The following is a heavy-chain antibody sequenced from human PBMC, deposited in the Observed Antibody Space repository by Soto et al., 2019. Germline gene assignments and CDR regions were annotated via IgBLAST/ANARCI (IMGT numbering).Heavy chain of an antibody. V-gene: IGHV1-3*01. J-gene: IGHJ4*02. D-gene: IGHD3-10*01. CDR3: ARGGVPRGYFDY. CDR2: IIADNGNT. Sequence: ASVKVSCKASGYTFTSYAIHWVRQAPGQRLEWMGWIIADNGNTKYSQKFQGRVTITRDVSANTASLELISLRSEDTAVYYCARGGVPRGYFDYWGQGTLVTVSS. CDR1: GYTFTSYA.